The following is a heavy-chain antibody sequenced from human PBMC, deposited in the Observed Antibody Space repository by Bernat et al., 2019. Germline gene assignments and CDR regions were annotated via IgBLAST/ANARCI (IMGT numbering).Heavy chain of an antibody. V-gene: IGHV3-7*03. CDR3: VRDFMGI. CDR1: GFTFGDYF. CDR2: IKGDGSDK. Sequence: EEQLVESGGGLVQPGGSLRLSCVASGFTFGDYFMSWVRQAPGKGLEWVANIKGDGSDKYYVDSVKGRFTISRDNAEKSLYLQMNSLRVEDMAIYYCVRDFMGIWGQGTLVTVSS. J-gene: IGHJ4*02. D-gene: IGHD7-27*01.